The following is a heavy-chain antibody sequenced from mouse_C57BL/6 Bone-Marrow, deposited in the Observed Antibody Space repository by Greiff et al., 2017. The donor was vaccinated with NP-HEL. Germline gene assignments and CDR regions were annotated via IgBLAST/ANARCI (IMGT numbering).Heavy chain of an antibody. CDR1: GYAFSSSW. V-gene: IGHV1-82*01. Sequence: QVQLQQSGPELVKPGASVKISCKASGYAFSSSWMNWVKQRPGKGLEWIGRIYPGDGDTNYNGKFKGKATLTADKSSSTAYMQLSSLTSEDSAVYFCARERGLGYAMDYWGQGTSVTVSS. D-gene: IGHD1-1*02. J-gene: IGHJ4*01. CDR3: ARERGLGYAMDY. CDR2: IYPGDGDT.